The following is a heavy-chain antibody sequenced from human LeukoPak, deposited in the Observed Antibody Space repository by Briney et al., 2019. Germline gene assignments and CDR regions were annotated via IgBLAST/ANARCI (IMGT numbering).Heavy chain of an antibody. Sequence: PSETLSLTCTVSGGSISSGGYYWGWIRQPPGKGLEWIGSIYYSGSTYYNPSLKSRVTISVDTSKNQFSLKLSSVAAADTAVYYCARLHDSSGYFDPLYYYGMDVWGQGTTVTVSS. D-gene: IGHD3-22*01. CDR2: IYYSGST. CDR1: GGSISSGGYY. CDR3: ARLHDSSGYFDPLYYYGMDV. V-gene: IGHV4-39*01. J-gene: IGHJ6*02.